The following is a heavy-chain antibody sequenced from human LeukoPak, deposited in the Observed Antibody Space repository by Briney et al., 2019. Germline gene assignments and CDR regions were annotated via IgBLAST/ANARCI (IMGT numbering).Heavy chain of an antibody. J-gene: IGHJ4*02. CDR2: IYYSGST. D-gene: IGHD1-14*01. CDR1: GGSISNYY. CDR3: ARAPEYGLYYFDY. Sequence: PSETLSLTCTVSGGSISNYYWSWIRQPPGKGLEWIGSIYYSGSTYYNPSLKSRVTISVDTSKNQFSLKLSSVTAADTAVYYCARAPEYGLYYFDYWGQGTLVTVSS. V-gene: IGHV4-59*12.